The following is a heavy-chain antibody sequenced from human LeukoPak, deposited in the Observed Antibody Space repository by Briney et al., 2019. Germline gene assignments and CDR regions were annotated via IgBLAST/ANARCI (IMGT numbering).Heavy chain of an antibody. CDR3: AREGYYGSGSPPSLYFDY. Sequence: PGGSLRLSCAASGFTFSNYVIHWVRQAPGKGLEWVAVTSSDLNVKLYADFVKGRFTISRDNSRSTLYLQMNSLRPEDTAIYYCAREGYYGSGSPPSLYFDYWGQGTLVTVSS. CDR2: TSSDLNVK. J-gene: IGHJ4*02. D-gene: IGHD3-10*01. V-gene: IGHV3-30-3*01. CDR1: GFTFSNYV.